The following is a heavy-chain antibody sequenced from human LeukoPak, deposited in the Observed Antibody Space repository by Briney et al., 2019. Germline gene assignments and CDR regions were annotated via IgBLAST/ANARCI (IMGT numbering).Heavy chain of an antibody. CDR3: ARSYGSGSSSYYYYGMDV. D-gene: IGHD3-10*01. CDR1: GFTFSSYG. V-gene: IGHV3-30*03. J-gene: IGHJ6*02. CDR2: ISYDGSNK. Sequence: GGSLRLSCAASGFTFSSYGMHWVRQAPGKGLEWVAVISYDGSNKYYADSVKGRFTISRDNSKNTLYLQMNSLRAEDTAVYYCARSYGSGSSSYYYYGMDVWGQGTTVTVSS.